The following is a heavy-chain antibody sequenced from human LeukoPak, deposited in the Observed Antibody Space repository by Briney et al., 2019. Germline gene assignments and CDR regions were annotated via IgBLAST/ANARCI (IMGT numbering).Heavy chain of an antibody. CDR3: ARGPPRSGSYYRGLFDP. D-gene: IGHD3-10*01. Sequence: TGGSLRLSCAASGFFFSSYWMSGVRQAPGKGLEWVAYIKEDGSEKYYVGSVKGRFTISRDNAKNSLFLQMNSLRADDTAVYYCARGPPRSGSYYRGLFDPWGQGTLVTVSS. CDR2: IKEDGSEK. V-gene: IGHV3-7*01. CDR1: GFFFSSYW. J-gene: IGHJ5*02.